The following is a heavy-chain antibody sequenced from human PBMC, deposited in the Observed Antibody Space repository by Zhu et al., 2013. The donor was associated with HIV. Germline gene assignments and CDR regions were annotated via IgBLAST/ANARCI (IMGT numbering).Heavy chain of an antibody. CDR3: ARSFLPYTNTYAFDS. J-gene: IGHJ4*02. V-gene: IGHV1-18*01. CDR1: GYAFITYG. CDR2: ISTSNPNT. D-gene: IGHD5-18*01. Sequence: QVQLVQSGAEVKKPGASVKVSCKASGYAFITYGINWVRQAPGQGLEWMGWISTSNPNTNYAKKFQGRVTMTTDSSTFTADMELRSLTSDDTAVYFXARSFLPYTNTYAFDSWGQGTLVTVSS.